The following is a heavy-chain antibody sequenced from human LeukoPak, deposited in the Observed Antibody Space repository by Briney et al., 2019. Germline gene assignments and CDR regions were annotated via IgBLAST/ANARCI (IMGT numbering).Heavy chain of an antibody. V-gene: IGHV3-30*03. CDR2: ISNDGSNR. Sequence: PGRSLRLSCAASGFSFSAYGMHWVRQAPGKGLEWVAIISNDGSNRHYADSVKGRFTISRDNSKNTLYLQMNSLRAEDTAVYYCARDMYNNGWSSFDYWGQGTLVTVSS. J-gene: IGHJ4*02. D-gene: IGHD6-19*01. CDR1: GFSFSAYG. CDR3: ARDMYNNGWSSFDY.